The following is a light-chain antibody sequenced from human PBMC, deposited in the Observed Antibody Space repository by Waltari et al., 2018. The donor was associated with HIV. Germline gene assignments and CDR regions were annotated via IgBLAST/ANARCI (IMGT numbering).Light chain of an antibody. V-gene: IGKV4-1*01. CDR1: QTVLYSYNKKNF. CDR2: WAT. J-gene: IGKJ2*01. CDR3: QQYYSTPYT. Sequence: DIVMTQSPDSLAVPLGERATITCNSRQTVLYSYNKKNFLSWYQQKPGQPPKLLISWATTRDSGVPDRFSGSWSGTDFTRTVSSLQAVEVAFYYCQQYYSTPYTFGRGTKV.